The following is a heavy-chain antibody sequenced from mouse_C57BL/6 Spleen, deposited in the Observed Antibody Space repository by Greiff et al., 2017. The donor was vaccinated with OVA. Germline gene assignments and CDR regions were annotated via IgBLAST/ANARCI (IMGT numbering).Heavy chain of an antibody. CDR1: GYTFTSYW. CDR2: IHPNSGST. CDR3: TRGASNYDYAMDY. V-gene: IGHV1-64*01. Sequence: QVQLQQSGAELVKPGASVKLSCKASGYTFTSYWMHWVKQRPGQGLEWIGMIHPNSGSTNYNEKFKSEATLTVDNSSCTAYLQLSSLTSEDSAVYYCTRGASNYDYAMDYWGQGTSVTVSS. D-gene: IGHD2-5*01. J-gene: IGHJ4*01.